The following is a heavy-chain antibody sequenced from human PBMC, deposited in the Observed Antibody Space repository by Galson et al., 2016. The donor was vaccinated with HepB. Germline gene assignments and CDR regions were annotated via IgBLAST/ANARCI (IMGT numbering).Heavy chain of an antibody. J-gene: IGHJ4*02. CDR2: VYPRDSSV. CDR1: GYTFTTYW. D-gene: IGHD2-21*01. CDR3: ARWVSRYFFDR. V-gene: IGHV5-51*01. Sequence: QSGAEVKQPGESLKISCDISGYTFTTYWIAWVRQKAGKGPEWMAIVYPRDSSVRYSPSFRGQVTVSADKSTNTAYLQLRSLKASDSATYYCARWVSRYFFDRWGQGTVVTVS.